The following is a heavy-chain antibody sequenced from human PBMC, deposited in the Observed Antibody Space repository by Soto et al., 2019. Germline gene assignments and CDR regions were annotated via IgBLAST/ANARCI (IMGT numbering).Heavy chain of an antibody. D-gene: IGHD6-25*01. CDR2: IIPIFGTI. Sequence: QVQLVQSGAEVKKPGSSVKVSCKASGGTFSNYPFTWVRQAPGQGLEWTGGIIPIFGTITYAQKFQGRVTISADESTSTAYMEMSSLTSEDTAVYYCARPRTVATTKGYDYWGQGTLVTVSS. J-gene: IGHJ4*02. CDR1: GGTFSNYP. CDR3: ARPRTVATTKGYDY. V-gene: IGHV1-69*01.